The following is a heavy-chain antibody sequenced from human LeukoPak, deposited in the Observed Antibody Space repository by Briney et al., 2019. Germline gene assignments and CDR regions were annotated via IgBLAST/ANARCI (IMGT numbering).Heavy chain of an antibody. Sequence: GGSLRLSCAASGFTFSNYAMNWVRQAPGKGLEWVSYISSSGSTIYYADSVKGRFTISRDNAKNSLYLQMNSLRAEDTAVYYCARGAGIVGARDDYWGQGTLVTVSS. V-gene: IGHV3-48*03. D-gene: IGHD1-26*01. J-gene: IGHJ4*02. CDR2: ISSSGSTI. CDR3: ARGAGIVGARDDY. CDR1: GFTFSNYA.